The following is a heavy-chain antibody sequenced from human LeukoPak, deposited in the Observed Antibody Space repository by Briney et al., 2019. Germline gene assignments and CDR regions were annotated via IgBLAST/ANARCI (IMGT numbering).Heavy chain of an antibody. CDR2: IWYDGSNK. V-gene: IGHV3-33*01. CDR3: AREVGKESQPWYGYFDL. CDR1: GFTFSSYG. J-gene: IGHJ2*01. D-gene: IGHD1-14*01. Sequence: GGSLRLSCAASGFTFSSYGMHWVRQAPGKGLEWVAVIWYDGSNKYYADSVKGRFTISRDNSKNTLHLQMNSLRAEDTAVYYCAREVGKESQPWYGYFDLWGRGTLVTVSS.